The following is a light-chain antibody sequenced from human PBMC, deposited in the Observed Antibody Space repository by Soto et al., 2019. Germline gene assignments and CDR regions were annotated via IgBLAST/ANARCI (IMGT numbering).Light chain of an antibody. J-gene: IGKJ4*01. CDR2: AAA. Sequence: DIQMTQSPSSLSASVGDRVIITCRASQRISTYLNWYQQKPGKAPKLLIYAAASLQSGVPSRFSGSGSGTDFTLTICSLQPEDFATYYCQQSYSTPLTFGGGTTVDIK. CDR3: QQSYSTPLT. V-gene: IGKV1-39*01. CDR1: QRISTY.